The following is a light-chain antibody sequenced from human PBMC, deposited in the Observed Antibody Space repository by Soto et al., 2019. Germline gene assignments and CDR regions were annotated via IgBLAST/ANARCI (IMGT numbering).Light chain of an antibody. CDR1: QSVSSSY. J-gene: IGKJ1*01. V-gene: IGKV3-20*01. CDR3: QQYSSSPRT. Sequence: EIVLTQSPGTLSLSPGERATLSCRASQSVSSSYFAWYQQKPGQAPRLLIYGASSRATGIPDRFSGSGSGTDFTLTISRLEPEDFAVYYCQQYSSSPRTFGQGTKVEMK. CDR2: GAS.